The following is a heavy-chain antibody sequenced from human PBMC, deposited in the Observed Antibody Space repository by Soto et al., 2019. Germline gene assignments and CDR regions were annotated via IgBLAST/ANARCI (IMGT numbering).Heavy chain of an antibody. Sequence: GGSLRLSCAASGFTFSSYWMSWVRQAPGKGLEWVANIKQDGSEKYYVDSVKGRFTISRDNSKNTLYLQMNSLRVEDTAVYYCAKDPPSERMQPDYGMDVWGQGTTVTVSS. CDR1: GFTFSSYW. V-gene: IGHV3-7*03. CDR2: IKQDGSEK. J-gene: IGHJ6*02. D-gene: IGHD6-13*01. CDR3: AKDPPSERMQPDYGMDV.